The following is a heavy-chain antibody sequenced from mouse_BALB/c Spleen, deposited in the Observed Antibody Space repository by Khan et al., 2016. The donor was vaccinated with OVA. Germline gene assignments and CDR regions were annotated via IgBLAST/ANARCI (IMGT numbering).Heavy chain of an antibody. J-gene: IGHJ3*01. Sequence: VQLQQSGAELVKPGASVKLSCKASGYTFTSYYMYWVKQRPGQGLEWIGEINPSDGDTNFNEKFKIKATLTVDKSSSPAYMQLSSLTSEDSAVYYCTRSGYGTFAYWGQGTLVTVSA. CDR2: INPSDGDT. CDR3: TRSGYGTFAY. CDR1: GYTFTSYY. V-gene: IGHV1S81*02. D-gene: IGHD2-1*01.